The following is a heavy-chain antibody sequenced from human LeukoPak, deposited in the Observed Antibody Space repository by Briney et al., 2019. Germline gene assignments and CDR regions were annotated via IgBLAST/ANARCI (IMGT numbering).Heavy chain of an antibody. D-gene: IGHD5-12*01. V-gene: IGHV3-7*01. Sequence: GGSLRLSRAASGFTFSSYWMSWVRQAPGKGLEWVANIKQDGSEKYYVDSVKGRFTISRDNAKNSLYLQMNSLRAEDTAVYYCARSVNSYELDYWGQGTLVTVSS. CDR3: ARSVNSYELDY. J-gene: IGHJ4*02. CDR1: GFTFSSYW. CDR2: IKQDGSEK.